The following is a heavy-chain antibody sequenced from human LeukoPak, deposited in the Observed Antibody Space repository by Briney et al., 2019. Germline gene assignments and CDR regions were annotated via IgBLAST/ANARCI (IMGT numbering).Heavy chain of an antibody. V-gene: IGHV3-7*01. CDR3: ARSSITIYPGPDDY. D-gene: IGHD3-3*01. CDR2: IKQDGSEK. Sequence: PGGSLRLSCAASGFTFSNYWMSWVRQAPGKGLEWVASIKQDGSEKYYVDSVKGRFTISRDNAKNSLYLQMNSLRAEDTAVYYCARSSITIYPGPDDYWGQGTLVTVSS. J-gene: IGHJ4*02. CDR1: GFTFSNYW.